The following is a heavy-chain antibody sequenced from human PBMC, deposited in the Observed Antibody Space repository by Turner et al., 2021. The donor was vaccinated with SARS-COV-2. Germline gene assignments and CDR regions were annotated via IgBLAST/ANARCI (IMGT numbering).Heavy chain of an antibody. J-gene: IGHJ4*02. CDR3: VRDKDSSDYYY. CDR1: GFTFSSYS. CDR2: ITSSDTY. V-gene: IGHV3-21*01. D-gene: IGHD3-22*01. Sequence: EVQLVESGGGLVKPGGSLRLSCAASGFTFSSYSMNWVRQAPGKGLEWVSSITSSDTYNADSVKGRFTISRDNAKNSLYLQMNSLRAEDTAVYYCVRDKDSSDYYYWGQGTLVTVSS.